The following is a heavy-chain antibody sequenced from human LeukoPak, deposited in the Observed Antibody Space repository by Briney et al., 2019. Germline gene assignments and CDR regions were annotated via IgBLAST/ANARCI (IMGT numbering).Heavy chain of an antibody. J-gene: IGHJ4*02. V-gene: IGHV4-34*01. CDR1: GGSFSGYY. D-gene: IGHD2-21*02. Sequence: SVTLSLTCAVYGGSFSGYYWSWIRQPPGKGLEWIGEINHSGSTNYNPSLKSRVTISVDTSKNQFSLKLSSVTAADTAVYYCARAVVEYCGGDCYSRRYFDYWGQGTLVTVSS. CDR2: INHSGST. CDR3: ARAVVEYCGGDCYSRRYFDY.